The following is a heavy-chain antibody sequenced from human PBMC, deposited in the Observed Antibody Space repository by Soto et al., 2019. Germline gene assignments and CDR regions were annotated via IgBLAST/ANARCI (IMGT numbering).Heavy chain of an antibody. CDR2: ISAYNGNT. D-gene: IGHD1-26*01. CDR1: GYTFTSYG. Sequence: ASVKVSCKASGYTFTSYGISWVRQAPGQGLEWMGWISAYNGNTNYAQKLQGRVTMTTDTSTSTAYMELRSLRSDDTAVYYCARDDGYSGSYYHIFQEAPDFDYWGQGTLVTVSS. V-gene: IGHV1-18*01. J-gene: IGHJ4*02. CDR3: ARDDGYSGSYYHIFQEAPDFDY.